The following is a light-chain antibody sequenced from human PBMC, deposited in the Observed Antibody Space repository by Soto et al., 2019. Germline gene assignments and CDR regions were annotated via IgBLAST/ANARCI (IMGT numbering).Light chain of an antibody. CDR2: GVF. CDR3: HQYAYSPRT. V-gene: IGKV3-20*01. Sequence: NVLTQSPGTLSLSPWERATLSCMASQSLSNTFLSWYQQKPGQAPRLLIYGVFSRATGIPDRFSGSGSGTDFTLTISRLEPEDSAVYFCHQYAYSPRTFGQGTKVDI. J-gene: IGKJ1*01. CDR1: QSLSNTF.